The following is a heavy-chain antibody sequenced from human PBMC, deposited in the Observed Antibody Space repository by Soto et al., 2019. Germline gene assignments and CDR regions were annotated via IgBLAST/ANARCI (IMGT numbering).Heavy chain of an antibody. D-gene: IGHD1-26*01. Sequence: EVQLLESGGGLVQPGGSLRLSCAASGFTFSSYAMSWLRQAPGKGLEWVSSITGSGGNTFYADSVKGRFTISRDNSKNTLVVQMNSLRAEDTALYYCAKAVGSQQFDCWGQGTLVTVSS. V-gene: IGHV3-23*01. CDR1: GFTFSSYA. CDR3: AKAVGSQQFDC. CDR2: ITGSGGNT. J-gene: IGHJ4*02.